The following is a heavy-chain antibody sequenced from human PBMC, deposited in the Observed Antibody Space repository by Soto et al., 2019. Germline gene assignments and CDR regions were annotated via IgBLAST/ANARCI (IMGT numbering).Heavy chain of an antibody. J-gene: IGHJ5*02. CDR3: ARAPYYYDSSGYYYSNWFDP. V-gene: IGHV4-31*03. D-gene: IGHD3-22*01. CDR2: IYYSGST. CDR1: GGSISSGGYY. Sequence: SETLSLTCTVSGGSISSGGYYWSWIRQHPGKGLEWIGYIYYSGSTYYNPSLKSRVTISVDTSKNQFSLKLSSVTAADTAVYYCARAPYYYDSSGYYYSNWFDPWGQGTPVTVS.